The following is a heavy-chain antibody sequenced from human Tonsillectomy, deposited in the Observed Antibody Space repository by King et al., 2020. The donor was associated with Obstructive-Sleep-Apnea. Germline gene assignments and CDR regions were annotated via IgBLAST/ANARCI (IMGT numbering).Heavy chain of an antibody. V-gene: IGHV3-23*04. J-gene: IGHJ4*02. CDR2: ISGSGGST. CDR1: GFTFSAYA. CDR3: AKDPLDNSGYFYPGATGFDY. D-gene: IGHD3-22*01. Sequence: DVQLVESGGGLVQPGGSLRLSCAASGFTFSAYAMSWVRQAPGKGLEWVSAISGSGGSTYYADSVKGRFTNSRDNSKNTLYLQMNSLRAEDTAVYYCAKDPLDNSGYFYPGATGFDYWGQGTLVTVSS.